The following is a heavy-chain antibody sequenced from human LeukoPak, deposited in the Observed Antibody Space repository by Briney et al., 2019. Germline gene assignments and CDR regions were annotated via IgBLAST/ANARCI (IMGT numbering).Heavy chain of an antibody. CDR1: GYTFTGYY. V-gene: IGHV1-2*02. Sequence: ASVKVSCKASGYTFTGYYMHWVRQAPGQGLEWMGWINPNSGGTNYAQKFQGRVTMTRDTSISTAYMELSSLRSEDTAVYYCARGPIWEGLLGNWGQGTLVTVSS. D-gene: IGHD7-27*01. CDR3: ARGPIWEGLLGN. CDR2: INPNSGGT. J-gene: IGHJ4*02.